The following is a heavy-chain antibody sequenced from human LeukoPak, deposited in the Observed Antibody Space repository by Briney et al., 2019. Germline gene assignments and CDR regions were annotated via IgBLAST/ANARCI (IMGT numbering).Heavy chain of an antibody. CDR3: ARSSYGFQSSLGY. CDR2: IYPGDSDT. CDR1: GYSFTSYW. J-gene: IGHJ4*02. V-gene: IGHV5-51*01. D-gene: IGHD5-18*01. Sequence: GESLQISCQGSGYSFTSYWIGWVRQMPGKGLEWMGIIYPGDSDTRYSPSFQGQVTISADKSISTAYLQWSSLKASDTAMYYCARSSYGFQSSLGYWGQGTLVTVSS.